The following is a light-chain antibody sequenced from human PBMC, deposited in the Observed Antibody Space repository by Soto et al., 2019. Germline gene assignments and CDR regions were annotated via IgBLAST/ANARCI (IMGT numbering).Light chain of an antibody. CDR1: QNINTC. Sequence: DTQMTQSPSTLSASVGDRVTITCRASQNINTCLAWYQQRPGRAPELLIYGASKLESGVPSRFSGSGSGTEFTLPIRSLQPDDFATYYCQQYDGNFGGGTKVEIK. CDR2: GAS. V-gene: IGKV1-5*01. J-gene: IGKJ4*01. CDR3: QQYDGN.